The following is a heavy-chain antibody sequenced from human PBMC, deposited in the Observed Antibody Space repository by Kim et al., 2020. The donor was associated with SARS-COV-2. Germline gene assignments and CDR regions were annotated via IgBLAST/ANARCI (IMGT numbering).Heavy chain of an antibody. CDR3: TTATEGGYRFDS. D-gene: IGHD3-16*01. J-gene: IGHJ4*02. Sequence: DDAAPVKGRFTISRDDSNNTLFLQMNSLKTEDTAVYYCTTATEGGYRFDSWGQGTLVTVSS. V-gene: IGHV3-15*01.